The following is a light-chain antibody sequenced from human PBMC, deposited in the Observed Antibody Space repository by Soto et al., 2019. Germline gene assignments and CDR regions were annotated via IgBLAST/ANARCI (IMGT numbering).Light chain of an antibody. Sequence: EIVLTPSPGTLSLSPGERATLSCRASQSVSSSYLAWYQQKPGQAPRLLIYGASSRATGIPDRFSGSGSGTDFTLTISRLEPEDFAVYYCQQYDSPLTWTFGQGTKVDIK. J-gene: IGKJ1*01. CDR3: QQYDSPLTWT. CDR1: QSVSSSY. CDR2: GAS. V-gene: IGKV3-20*01.